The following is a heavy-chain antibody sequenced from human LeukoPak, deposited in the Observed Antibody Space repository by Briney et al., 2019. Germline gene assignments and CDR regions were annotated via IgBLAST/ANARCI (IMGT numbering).Heavy chain of an antibody. J-gene: IGHJ4*02. CDR1: GFTFSSYA. Sequence: GGSLRLSCAASGFTFSSYAMSWVRQAPGRGLEWVSAISGSGGSTYYADSVKGRFTISRDNSKNTLYLQMNSLRAEDTALYYCAKSRVTMIVVVTIDYWGQGTLVTVSS. CDR3: AKSRVTMIVVVTIDY. D-gene: IGHD3-22*01. V-gene: IGHV3-23*01. CDR2: ISGSGGST.